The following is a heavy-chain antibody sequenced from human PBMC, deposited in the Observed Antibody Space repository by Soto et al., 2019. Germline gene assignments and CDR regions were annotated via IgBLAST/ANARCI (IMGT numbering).Heavy chain of an antibody. J-gene: IGHJ6*02. CDR3: ARDGYSYGYGGANGMDF. D-gene: IGHD5-18*01. CDR1: GYTFTGYY. CDR2: INPNSGGT. V-gene: IGHV1-2*02. Sequence: SEKVSYQSSGYTFTGYYIHLVRQAPAQGLEWMGWINPNSGGTNYAQKFHGRVTMTRDTSMSTAYMELSRLRSDDTAVYYCARDGYSYGYGGANGMDFWGRGTTVTVSS.